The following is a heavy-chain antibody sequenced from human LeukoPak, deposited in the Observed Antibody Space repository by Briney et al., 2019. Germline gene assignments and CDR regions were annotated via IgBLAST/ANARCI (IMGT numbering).Heavy chain of an antibody. D-gene: IGHD6-13*01. CDR2: INPNSGGT. J-gene: IGHJ4*02. CDR3: ATTGIAAAGTFDY. CDR1: GYTFTGYY. V-gene: IGHV1-2*02. Sequence: ASVKVSCKASGYTFTGYYMHWVRQAPGQGLEWMGWINPNSGGTNYAQKFQGRVTMTTDTSTSTAYMELRSLRSDDTAVYYCATTGIAAAGTFDYWGQGTLVTVSS.